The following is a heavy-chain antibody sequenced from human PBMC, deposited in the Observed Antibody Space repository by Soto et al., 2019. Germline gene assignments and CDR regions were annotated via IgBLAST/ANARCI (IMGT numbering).Heavy chain of an antibody. CDR1: GFTVSSNY. D-gene: IGHD5-18*01. CDR2: IYSSGNT. V-gene: IGHV3-66*01. J-gene: IGHJ4*02. CDR3: AGPPSRGYSYGLDY. Sequence: EVQLVESGGGLVQPGGSLRLSCAASGFTVSSNYMSWVRQAPGKGLEWVSVIYSSGNTNYADSVKGRFTISRDNSXNTLYLQMNSLGAEDTAVYYCAGPPSRGYSYGLDYWGQGTLVTVSS.